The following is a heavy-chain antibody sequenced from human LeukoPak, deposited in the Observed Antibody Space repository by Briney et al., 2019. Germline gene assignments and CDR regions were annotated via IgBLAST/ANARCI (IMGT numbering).Heavy chain of an antibody. CDR1: GYTFTGYY. D-gene: IGHD3-22*01. CDR3: ARVKTMIIVVSLFDY. CDR2: INPNSGGT. J-gene: IGHJ4*02. Sequence: ASVKVSCKASGYTFTGYYMHWVRQAPGQGLEWMGWINPNSGGTNYAQKFQGRVTMTRDTSISTHYMELSRLRSDDKDAYYCARVKTMIIVVSLFDYWGQGTLVTVSS. V-gene: IGHV1-2*02.